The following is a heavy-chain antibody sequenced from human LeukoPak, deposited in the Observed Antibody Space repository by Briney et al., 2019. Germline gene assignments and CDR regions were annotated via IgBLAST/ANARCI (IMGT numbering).Heavy chain of an antibody. J-gene: IGHJ6*02. Sequence: ASVKVSCQASGYTFTNYHINWVRQATAQGLEWLGWRNPNSGRTGFAQKFQGRLTMTADTSISTAYMELSSLTSDDTAVYYCARGPVSTHGMDVWGQGTTVTVSS. D-gene: IGHD6-13*01. V-gene: IGHV1-8*01. CDR1: GYTFTNYH. CDR3: ARGPVSTHGMDV. CDR2: RNPNSGRT.